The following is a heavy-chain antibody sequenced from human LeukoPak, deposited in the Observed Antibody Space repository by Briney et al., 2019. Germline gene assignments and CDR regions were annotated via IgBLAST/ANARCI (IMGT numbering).Heavy chain of an antibody. Sequence: SETLSLTCTVSGGSISSYYWSWIRQPAGKGLEWIGRIYTSGSTNYNPSLKSRVTMSVDTSKNQFSLKLSSVTAADTAVYYCARSSSGSFVWYYYYYYMDVWGKGTTATVSS. CDR2: IYTSGST. CDR1: GGSISSYY. D-gene: IGHD3-16*01. V-gene: IGHV4-4*07. J-gene: IGHJ6*03. CDR3: ARSSSGSFVWYYYYYYMDV.